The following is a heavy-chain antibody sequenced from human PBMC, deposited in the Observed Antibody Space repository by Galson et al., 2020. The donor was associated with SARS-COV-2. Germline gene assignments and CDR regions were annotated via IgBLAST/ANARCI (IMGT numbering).Heavy chain of an antibody. CDR2: IIPIFGTA. Sequence: SVKVSCKASGGTFSSYAISWVRQAPGQGLEWMGRIIPIFGTANYAQKFQGRVTITADESTSTAYMELSSLRSEDSAVYYCARDGERPNYFDYWGQGTLVTVSS. V-gene: IGHV1-69*13. D-gene: IGHD1-1*01. CDR1: GGTFSSYA. J-gene: IGHJ4*02. CDR3: ARDGERPNYFDY.